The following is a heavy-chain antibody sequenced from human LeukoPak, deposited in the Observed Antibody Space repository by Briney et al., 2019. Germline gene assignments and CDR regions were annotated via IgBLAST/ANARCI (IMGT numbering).Heavy chain of an antibody. J-gene: IGHJ6*02. CDR2: IIPIFGTA. V-gene: IGHV1-69*13. CDR1: GYTFTSYG. CDR3: ARSVAEIAADIVVVPAATYYYYYYGMDV. D-gene: IGHD2-2*01. Sequence: SVKVSCKASGYTFTSYGISWVRQAPGQGLEWMGGIIPIFGTANYAQKFQGRVTITADESTSTAYMELSSLRSEDTAVYYCARSVAEIAADIVVVPAATYYYYYYGMDVWGQGTTVTVSS.